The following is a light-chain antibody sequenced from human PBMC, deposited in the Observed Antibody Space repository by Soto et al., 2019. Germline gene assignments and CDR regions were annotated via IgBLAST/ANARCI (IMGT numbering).Light chain of an antibody. Sequence: QSALTQPASVSGSPGQSITISCTGTNSDVGYWNYVSWFQQHPGKAPKLIIFEVSKRPSGVSTRFSGSKSGNTASLTISGLQAEDEAEYYCTAHTSTSSYVFGSGTKVTVL. CDR3: TAHTSTSSYV. V-gene: IGLV2-14*01. CDR1: NSDVGYWNY. J-gene: IGLJ1*01. CDR2: EVS.